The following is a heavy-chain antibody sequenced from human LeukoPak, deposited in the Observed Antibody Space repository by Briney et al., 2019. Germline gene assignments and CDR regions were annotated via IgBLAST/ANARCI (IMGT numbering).Heavy chain of an antibody. CDR2: IRSKANNYAT. D-gene: IGHD2-15*01. CDR1: GFTFSGSV. Sequence: PGGSLRLSCAASGFTFSGSVMHWVRQASGKGLERVGRIRSKANNYATAYAASVKGRFTISRDDSKNTAYLQMNSLKTEDTAVYYCTVNYCSGGSCYMLWGQGTLVTVSS. V-gene: IGHV3-73*01. CDR3: TVNYCSGGSCYML. J-gene: IGHJ4*02.